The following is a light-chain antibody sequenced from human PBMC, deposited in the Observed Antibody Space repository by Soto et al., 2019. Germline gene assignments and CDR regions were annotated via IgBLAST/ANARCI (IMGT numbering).Light chain of an antibody. CDR1: QSVTSNF. Sequence: EIVLTQSPGTLSLSPGERVTLSCRASQSVTSNFLAWYQQKPGQAPRLLIYDASSRATGIPDRFSGSGSGTDFTLTISRLEPEDFAVYYCQQYGSSRTVGQGTKVEIK. CDR3: QQYGSSRT. J-gene: IGKJ1*01. CDR2: DAS. V-gene: IGKV3-20*01.